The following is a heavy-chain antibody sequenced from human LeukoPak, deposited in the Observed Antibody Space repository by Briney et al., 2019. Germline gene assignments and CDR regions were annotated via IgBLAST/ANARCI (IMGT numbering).Heavy chain of an antibody. D-gene: IGHD4-23*01. J-gene: IGHJ4*02. CDR3: AAGAPGGLEGDFDY. CDR2: ISSSSSTI. CDR1: GFTFSDYY. Sequence: GGSLRLSCAASGFTFSDYYMSWIRQAPGKGLEWVSDISSSSSTIHYADSVKGRFTISRDNAKNSLYLQMNSLRAEDTAVYYCAAGAPGGLEGDFDYWGQGTQATVSS. V-gene: IGHV3-11*04.